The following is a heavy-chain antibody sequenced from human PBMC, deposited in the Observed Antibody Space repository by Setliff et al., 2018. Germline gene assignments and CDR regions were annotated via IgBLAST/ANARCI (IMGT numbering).Heavy chain of an antibody. J-gene: IGHJ5*02. CDR2: SNPINDLA. V-gene: IGHV1-69*10. Sequence: GASVKVSCKASGYIFSSNGITWVRQAPGQGLEWVGGSNPINDLATYAQKFQGRVTITADKSTSTVYMELISLRSEDTAVYYCARDPFAVRAATNWYDHWGQGTLVTVSS. CDR3: ARDPFAVRAATNWYDH. CDR1: GYIFSSNG. D-gene: IGHD6-13*01.